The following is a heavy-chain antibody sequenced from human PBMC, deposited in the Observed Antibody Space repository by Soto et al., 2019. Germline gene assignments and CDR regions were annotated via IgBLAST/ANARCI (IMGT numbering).Heavy chain of an antibody. CDR3: ARMEDNIVVVVAATRGFDY. V-gene: IGHV1-3*01. CDR1: GYTFTSYA. D-gene: IGHD2-15*01. CDR2: INAGNGNT. Sequence: ASVKVSCKASGYTFTSYAMHWVRQAPGQRLDLMGWINAGNGNTKYSQKFQGRVTITRDTSASTAYMELSSLRSEDTAVYYCARMEDNIVVVVAATRGFDYWGQGTLVTVSS. J-gene: IGHJ4*02.